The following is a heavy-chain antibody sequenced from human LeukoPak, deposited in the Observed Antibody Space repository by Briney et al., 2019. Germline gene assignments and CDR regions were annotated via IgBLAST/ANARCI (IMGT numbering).Heavy chain of an antibody. J-gene: IGHJ5*02. CDR1: GGSISSGDYY. V-gene: IGHV4-30-4*01. D-gene: IGHD3-10*01. CDR2: IYYSGST. Sequence: SETLSLTCTVSGGSISSGDYYWSWIRQPPGKGLEWIGYIYYSGSTYYNPSLKSRVTTSVDTSKNQFSLKLSSVTAADTAVYYCARGERWFGESAFDPWGQGTLVTVSS. CDR3: ARGERWFGESAFDP.